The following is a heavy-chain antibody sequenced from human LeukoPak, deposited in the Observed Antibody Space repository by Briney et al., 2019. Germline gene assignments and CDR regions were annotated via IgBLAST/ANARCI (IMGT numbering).Heavy chain of an antibody. V-gene: IGHV3-11*04. D-gene: IGHD2-2*01. Sequence: KTGGSLRLSCAASGFTFSDYYMSWIRQAPGKGLEWVSYISSSGSTIYYADSVKGRFTISRDNAKNSLYLQMNSLRAEDTAVYYCARDVPPIVVVPAAMGEDAFDIWGQGTMVTVSS. J-gene: IGHJ3*02. CDR3: ARDVPPIVVVPAAMGEDAFDI. CDR1: GFTFSDYY. CDR2: ISSSGSTI.